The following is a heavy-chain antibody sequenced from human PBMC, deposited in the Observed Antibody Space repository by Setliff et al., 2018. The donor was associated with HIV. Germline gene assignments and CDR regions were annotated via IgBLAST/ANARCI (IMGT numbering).Heavy chain of an antibody. Sequence: SETLSLTCAVYGGSFSGFYWSWFRQPPGKGLDWIGEINHSGSTNYSPSLKSRVTISIDTSKKQFSLKLTSVTAADTALYYCARGPPRTSAYSRYYYYYMDVWGKGTMVTVSS. CDR3: ARGPPRTSAYSRYYYYYMDV. CDR2: INHSGST. V-gene: IGHV4-34*01. CDR1: GGSFSGFY. J-gene: IGHJ6*03. D-gene: IGHD6-25*01.